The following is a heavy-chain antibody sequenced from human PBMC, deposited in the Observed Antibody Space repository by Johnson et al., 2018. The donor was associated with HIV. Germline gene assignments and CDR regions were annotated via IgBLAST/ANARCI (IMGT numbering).Heavy chain of an antibody. V-gene: IGHV3-30-3*01. CDR1: GFTFTTYA. J-gene: IGHJ3*02. CDR3: ARGVDGAFDI. CDR2: ISYDGSNE. D-gene: IGHD3-10*01. Sequence: QVQLVESGGGMVQPGRSLRLSCAASGFTFTTYALHWVRRAPGKGLECVAVISYDGSNEYYADSVKGRFTISRDNSKNTLYLQMNSLRAEDTAVYYCARGVDGAFDIWGQGTMVTVSS.